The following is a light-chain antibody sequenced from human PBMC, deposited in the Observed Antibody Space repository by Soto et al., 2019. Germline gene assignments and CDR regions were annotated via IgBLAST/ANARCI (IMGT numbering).Light chain of an antibody. Sequence: DIQMTQSPSTLSASVGDRVTITCRASQSISSWLAWYQQKPGKAPKLLIYDASSLESGVPSRFSGSGSGTEFTLTISSLQPDGFATYYCQQYNSYSPLTFGGGTKVDI. CDR3: QQYNSYSPLT. V-gene: IGKV1-5*01. J-gene: IGKJ4*01. CDR1: QSISSW. CDR2: DAS.